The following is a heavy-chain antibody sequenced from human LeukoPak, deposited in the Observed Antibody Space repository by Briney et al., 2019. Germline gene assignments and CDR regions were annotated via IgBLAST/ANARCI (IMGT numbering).Heavy chain of an antibody. J-gene: IGHJ4*02. D-gene: IGHD1-26*01. V-gene: IGHV4-34*01. CDR1: GGSFSGYY. CDR3: ARGDVGATTSDY. Sequence: SETLSLTSAVYGGSFSGYYWSWIRQPPGKGLEWIGEINHSGSTNYNPSLKSRVTISVDTSKNQFSLKLSSVTAADTAVYYCARGDVGATTSDYWGQGTLVTVS. CDR2: INHSGST.